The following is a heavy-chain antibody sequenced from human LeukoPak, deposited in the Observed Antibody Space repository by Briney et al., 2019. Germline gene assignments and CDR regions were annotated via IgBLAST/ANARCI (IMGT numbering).Heavy chain of an antibody. Sequence: PSETLSLTCTVSGGSISSYYWSWIRQPPGKGLEWIGYIYYSGSTNYNPSLKSRVTISVDTSKNQFSLKLSSVTAADTAVYYCARGVGATGFGYWGQGTLVTVSS. CDR1: GGSISSYY. V-gene: IGHV4-59*01. J-gene: IGHJ4*02. CDR2: IYYSGST. CDR3: ARGVGATGFGY. D-gene: IGHD1-26*01.